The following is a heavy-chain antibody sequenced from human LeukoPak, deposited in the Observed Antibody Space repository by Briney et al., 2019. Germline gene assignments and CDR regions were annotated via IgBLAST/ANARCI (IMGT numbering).Heavy chain of an antibody. J-gene: IGHJ4*02. Sequence: SETLSLTCTVSGGSISGYYWSWIRQPPGKRLEWIGYVFSSGSTNYNPSLKSRVTISVDTSKNHFSLRLTSVTAADTAVYHCTTHASTYYGSLDYWGQGTLVTVSS. D-gene: IGHD3-10*01. V-gene: IGHV4-59*08. CDR1: GGSISGYY. CDR3: TTHASTYYGSLDY. CDR2: VFSSGST.